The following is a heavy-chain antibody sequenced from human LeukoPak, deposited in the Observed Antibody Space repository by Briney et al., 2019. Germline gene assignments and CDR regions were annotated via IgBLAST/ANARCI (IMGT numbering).Heavy chain of an antibody. Sequence: PSETLSLTCAVYGGSFSGYYWSWIRQPPGKGLEWIGEINHSGSTNYNPSLKGRVTISVDTSKNQFSLKLSSVTAADTAVYYCARGRSGRSFRALSQKSNWFDPWGQGTLVTVSS. D-gene: IGHD2-15*01. CDR3: ARGRSGRSFRALSQKSNWFDP. CDR1: GGSFSGYY. V-gene: IGHV4-34*01. J-gene: IGHJ5*02. CDR2: INHSGST.